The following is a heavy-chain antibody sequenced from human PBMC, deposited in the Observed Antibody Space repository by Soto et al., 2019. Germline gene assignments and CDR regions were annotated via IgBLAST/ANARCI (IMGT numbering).Heavy chain of an antibody. CDR3: ARKVSLDY. J-gene: IGHJ4*02. D-gene: IGHD2-8*01. Sequence: QVQLVESGGGVVQPGRSLRLSCAASGFTFSSYAMHWVRQAPGKGLEWVAVISYDGSNKYYADSVKGRFTISRDNSKNTLYLQMNSLRAEDKAVYYCARKVSLDYWGQGTLVTVSS. V-gene: IGHV3-30-3*01. CDR2: ISYDGSNK. CDR1: GFTFSSYA.